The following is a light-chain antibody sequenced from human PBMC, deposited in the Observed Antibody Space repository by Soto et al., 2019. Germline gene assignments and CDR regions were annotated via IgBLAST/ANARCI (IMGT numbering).Light chain of an antibody. V-gene: IGKV1-12*01. CDR2: AAS. CDR1: QDISSW. CDR3: QQADSFPLT. Sequence: SQDISSWLAWYQQKPGDAPKVLIFAASTLQRGVPSRFSGSGSGTDFTLTISSLQPEDFATYFCQQADSFPLTFGGGTRWIS. J-gene: IGKJ4*01.